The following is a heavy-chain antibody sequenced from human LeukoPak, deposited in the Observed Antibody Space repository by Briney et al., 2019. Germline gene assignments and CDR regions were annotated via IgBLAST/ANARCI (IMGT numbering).Heavy chain of an antibody. CDR2: IRGSDGST. V-gene: IGHV3-23*01. CDR1: GFTFSSYW. D-gene: IGHD6-19*01. Sequence: GGSLRLSCAASGFTFSSYWMNWARQAPGKGLEWVSAIRGSDGSTSYADSVKGRFTISRDNSKNTLYLQMNSLRTEDTAVYYCAKGHSAWFEDYFDYWGQGTLVTVSS. J-gene: IGHJ4*02. CDR3: AKGHSAWFEDYFDY.